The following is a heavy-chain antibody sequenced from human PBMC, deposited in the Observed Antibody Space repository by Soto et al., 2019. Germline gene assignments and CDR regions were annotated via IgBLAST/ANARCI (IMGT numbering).Heavy chain of an antibody. CDR3: ARLHLGSPLPAFDI. J-gene: IGHJ3*02. CDR1: GFTFSSYS. CDR2: ISSSSSYI. D-gene: IGHD3-16*01. V-gene: IGHV3-21*01. Sequence: GGSLRLSCAASGFTFSSYSMNWVRQAPGKGLEWVSSISSSSSYIYYADSVKGRFTISRDNAKNSLYLQMNSLRAEDTAVYYCARLHLGSPLPAFDIWGQGTMVTVSS.